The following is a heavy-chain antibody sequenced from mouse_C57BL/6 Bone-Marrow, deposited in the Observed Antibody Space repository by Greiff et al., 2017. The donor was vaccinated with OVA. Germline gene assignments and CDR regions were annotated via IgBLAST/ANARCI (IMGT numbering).Heavy chain of an antibody. Sequence: QVTLKESGPGILQPSQTLSLTCSFSGFSLSTFVMGVGCIRQPSGKGLEWLAHILWDDDKYYNPALKSRLTISKDTSKNQVFLKIANVDTADTATYYCARRPFNWYWYFDVWGTGTTVTVSS. D-gene: IGHD4-1*01. J-gene: IGHJ1*03. V-gene: IGHV8-8*01. CDR3: ARRPFNWYWYFDV. CDR1: GFSLSTFVMG. CDR2: ILWDDDK.